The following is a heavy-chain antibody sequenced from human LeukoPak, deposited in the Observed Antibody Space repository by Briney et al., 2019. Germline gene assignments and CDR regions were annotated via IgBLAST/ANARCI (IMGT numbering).Heavy chain of an antibody. CDR3: ARVTTVTTSFHFDY. V-gene: IGHV4-30-4*01. CDR2: IYYSGST. D-gene: IGHD4-17*01. CDR1: GGSISSGGYY. J-gene: IGHJ4*02. Sequence: PSETLSLTCTVSGGSISSGGYYWSWIGQPPGEGLEWIGYIYYSGSTYYHPSLKSRVTISLDTSKNQFSLKLSSVTAADTAVYYCARVTTVTTSFHFDYWGQGTLVTASS.